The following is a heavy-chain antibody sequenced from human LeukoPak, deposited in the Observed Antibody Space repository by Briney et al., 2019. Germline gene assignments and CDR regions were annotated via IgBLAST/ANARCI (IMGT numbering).Heavy chain of an antibody. J-gene: IGHJ4*02. Sequence: GGSLRLSCAASGSTVSSNYMSWVRQAPGKGLEWVSVIYSGGSTYYADSVKGRFTISRDNSKNTLYLQMNSLRAEDTAVYYCAKDTRVCSYGHLDQWGQGTLVTVSS. CDR1: GSTVSSNY. CDR2: IYSGGST. CDR3: AKDTRVCSYGHLDQ. D-gene: IGHD2-8*01. V-gene: IGHV3-66*01.